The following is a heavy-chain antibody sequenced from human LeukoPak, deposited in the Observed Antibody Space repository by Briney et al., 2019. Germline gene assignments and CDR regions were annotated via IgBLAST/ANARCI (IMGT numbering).Heavy chain of an antibody. J-gene: IGHJ4*02. CDR3: ARGTGGDY. V-gene: IGHV3-48*03. CDR1: GFTFSSYE. Sequence: GGSLRLSCAASGFTFSSYEMNWVRQAPGKGLEWVSYIHYSGTTTYYADSVKGRFTIARGNAKNSLYLQMNSLRAEDTAIYYCARGTGGDYWGQGTLVTVSS. D-gene: IGHD1-1*01. CDR2: IHYSGTTT.